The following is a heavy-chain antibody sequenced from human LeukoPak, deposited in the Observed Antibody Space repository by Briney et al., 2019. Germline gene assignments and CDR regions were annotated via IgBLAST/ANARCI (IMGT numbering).Heavy chain of an antibody. V-gene: IGHV4-61*02. Sequence: PSETLSLTCTVSGGSISSGSYYWSWIRQPAGKGLEWIGRIYTSGSTNYNPSLKSRVTMSLDTSRNQLSLKLSSVTAADTAVYYCARGAVPYGSGSYRHFDYWGQGTLVTVSS. J-gene: IGHJ4*02. CDR1: GGSISSGSYY. CDR3: ARGAVPYGSGSYRHFDY. D-gene: IGHD3-10*01. CDR2: IYTSGST.